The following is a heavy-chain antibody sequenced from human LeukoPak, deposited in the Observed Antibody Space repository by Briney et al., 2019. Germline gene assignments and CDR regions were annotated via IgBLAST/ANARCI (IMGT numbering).Heavy chain of an antibody. D-gene: IGHD3-3*01. Sequence: PGGSLRLSCAASGFTFDDYGMSWVRQAPGKGLEWVSGINWNGGSTGYADSVKGRFTISRDNAKNSLYLQMNSLRAEDTALYHCARVRGYDFWSGYWEYFDYWGQGTLVTVSS. CDR1: GFTFDDYG. CDR3: ARVRGYDFWSGYWEYFDY. J-gene: IGHJ4*02. V-gene: IGHV3-20*01. CDR2: INWNGGST.